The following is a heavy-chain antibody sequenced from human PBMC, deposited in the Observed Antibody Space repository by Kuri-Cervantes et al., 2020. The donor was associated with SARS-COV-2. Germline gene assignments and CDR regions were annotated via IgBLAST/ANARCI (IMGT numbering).Heavy chain of an antibody. V-gene: IGHV4-59*01. CDR3: ARDCSTADCKTFGYY. J-gene: IGHJ4*02. Sequence: SETLSLTCTVSGGSISDYYWSWIRQPPGKGLEWIGDIYYTGSTSYNPSLKSRFAISVDTSKNQFSLKLTSVTAADKALYYCARDCSTADCKTFGYYWGRGTLVTVSS. CDR1: GGSISDYY. D-gene: IGHD2-2*01. CDR2: IYYTGST.